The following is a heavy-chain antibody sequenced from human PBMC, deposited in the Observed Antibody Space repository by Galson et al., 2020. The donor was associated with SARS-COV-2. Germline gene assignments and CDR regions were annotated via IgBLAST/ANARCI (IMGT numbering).Heavy chain of an antibody. D-gene: IGHD3-10*01. CDR1: GNSFTSYW. Sequence: GESLKIPCNGPGNSFTSYWIGRVRQMPGKCPEWMGIIYPGDSDTRYSPSFQGQVTISADKSISTAYLQWSSLKASDTAMYYCARRGHYYGSGSYYNAWFDPWGQGTLVTVSS. CDR2: IYPGDSDT. CDR3: ARRGHYYGSGSYYNAWFDP. V-gene: IGHV5-51*01. J-gene: IGHJ5*02.